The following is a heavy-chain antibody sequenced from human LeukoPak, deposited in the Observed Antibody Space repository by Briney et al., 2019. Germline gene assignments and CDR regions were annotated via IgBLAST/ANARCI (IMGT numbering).Heavy chain of an antibody. CDR1: GFTFSSYW. D-gene: IGHD6-13*01. CDR2: IKQDGSEK. CDR3: ARIAAAGTTRYEPDLDY. Sequence: GGSLRLSCAASGFTFSSYWMSWVRQAPGKGLEWVANIKQDGSEKYYVDSVKGRFTISRDNAKNSLYLQMNSLRAEDTAVYYCARIAAAGTTRYEPDLDYWGQGTLVTVSS. V-gene: IGHV3-7*01. J-gene: IGHJ4*02.